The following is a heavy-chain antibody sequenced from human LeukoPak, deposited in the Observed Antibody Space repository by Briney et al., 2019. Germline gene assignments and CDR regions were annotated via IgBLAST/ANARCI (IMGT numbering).Heavy chain of an antibody. J-gene: IGHJ6*02. CDR2: IYHSGST. V-gene: IGHV4-4*02. CDR3: ASEGYSGYDSKYYYYYYGMDV. CDR1: GGSISSSNW. D-gene: IGHD5-12*01. Sequence: SETLSLTCAVSGGSISSSNWWSWVRQPPGKGLEWIGEIYHSGSTNYNPSLKSRVTISVDKSKNQFSLKLSSVTAADTAVYYCASEGYSGYDSKYYYYYYGMDVWGQGTTVTVSS.